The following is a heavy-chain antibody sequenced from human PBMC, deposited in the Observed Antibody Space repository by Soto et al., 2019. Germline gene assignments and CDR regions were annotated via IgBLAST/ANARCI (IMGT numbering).Heavy chain of an antibody. CDR2: ISAYNGNT. J-gene: IGHJ4*02. Sequence: QVQLVQSGAEVKKPGASVKVSCKASGYTFTSYGISWVRQAPGQGLEWMGWISAYNGNTNYAQKLQGRVTMTTDTSTSTAYMELRTLRSDDTAVYYCARDLDEAGFLSYFDYWGQGTLVTVSS. V-gene: IGHV1-18*01. D-gene: IGHD6-19*01. CDR3: ARDLDEAGFLSYFDY. CDR1: GYTFTSYG.